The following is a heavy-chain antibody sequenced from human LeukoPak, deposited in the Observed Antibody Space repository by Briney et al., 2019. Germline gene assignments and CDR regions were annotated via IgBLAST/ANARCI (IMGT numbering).Heavy chain of an antibody. CDR3: ARVTPTYPRDYGDYVWTTKTSNLAFDP. CDR1: GGSISSYY. V-gene: IGHV4-59*01. Sequence: SETLSLTCTVSGGSISSYYWSWIRQPPGKGLEWIGYIYYSGSTNYNPSLKSRVTISVDTSKNQFSLKLSSVTAADTAVYYCARVTPTYPRDYGDYVWTTKTSNLAFDPWGQGTLVTVSS. D-gene: IGHD4-17*01. J-gene: IGHJ5*02. CDR2: IYYSGST.